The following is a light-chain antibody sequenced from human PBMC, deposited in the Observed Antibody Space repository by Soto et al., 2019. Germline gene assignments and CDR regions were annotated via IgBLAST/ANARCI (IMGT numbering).Light chain of an antibody. CDR2: VAS. Sequence: AIRMTHSPSSFSASTRARVTITCRASQGISSYSAWYQQKPGKAPKPLVYVASTLQSGVASRFSGSGSGTDFTLTISCLQSEDFATYYCQQYYSYPLSFGQGTKLEIK. CDR3: QQYYSYPLS. J-gene: IGKJ2*01. CDR1: QGISSY. V-gene: IGKV1-8*01.